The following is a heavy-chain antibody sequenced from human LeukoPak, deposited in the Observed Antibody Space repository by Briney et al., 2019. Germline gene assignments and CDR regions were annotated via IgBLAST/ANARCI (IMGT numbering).Heavy chain of an antibody. Sequence: GGSLRLSCAASGFTVSRNDISWVRQAPGKWLEWGSGIYSGGGTYYADSVKDRFTISRDNSKNTLYLQMKTLRGQDPAVYYCPRDGYYYDTRGYAFDICGQGTMVTVSP. CDR1: GFTVSRND. J-gene: IGHJ3*02. D-gene: IGHD3-22*01. CDR3: PRDGYYYDTRGYAFDI. V-gene: IGHV3-66*01. CDR2: IYSGGGT.